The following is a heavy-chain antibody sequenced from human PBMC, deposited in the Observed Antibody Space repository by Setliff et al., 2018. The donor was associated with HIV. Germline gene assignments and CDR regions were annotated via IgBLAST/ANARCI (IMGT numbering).Heavy chain of an antibody. J-gene: IGHJ4*02. V-gene: IGHV4-34*01. CDR3: AREYDSSGYGANFDY. D-gene: IGHD3-22*01. Sequence: SETLSLTCAVYGGSFSGYYWSWIRQPPGKGLEWIGEINHSGSTNYNPSLKSRVTISVDTSKNQFSLRLSSVTAADTAVYYCAREYDSSGYGANFDYWGQGTLVTVSS. CDR2: INHSGST. CDR1: GGSFSGYY.